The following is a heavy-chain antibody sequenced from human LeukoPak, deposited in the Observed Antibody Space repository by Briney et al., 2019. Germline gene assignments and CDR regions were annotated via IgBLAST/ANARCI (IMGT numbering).Heavy chain of an antibody. CDR1: GGSITSYY. V-gene: IGHV4-59*08. D-gene: IGHD2/OR15-2a*01. CDR2: IYHSGST. J-gene: IGHJ4*02. Sequence: SETLSLTCTVSGGSITSYYWSWIRQPPGKGLEWIGYIYHSGSTNYNPPLKSRVTISVETSKNQFSLRLRSVTAADTAVYYCARHIPGNPYFDYWGQGALVTVSS. CDR3: ARHIPGNPYFDY.